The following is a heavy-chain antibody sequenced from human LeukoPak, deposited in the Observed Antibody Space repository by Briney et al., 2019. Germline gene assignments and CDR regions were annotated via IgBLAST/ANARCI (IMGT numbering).Heavy chain of an antibody. J-gene: IGHJ3*02. V-gene: IGHV1-69*05. CDR2: IIPIFGTA. Sequence: SVKVSCKASGGTSSSYAISWVRQAPGQGLEWMGGIIPIFGTANYAQKFQGRVTITTDESTSTAYMELSSLRSEDTAVYYCAAGDNNDAFDIWGQGTMVTVSS. D-gene: IGHD3-16*01. CDR3: AAGDNNDAFDI. CDR1: GGTSSSYA.